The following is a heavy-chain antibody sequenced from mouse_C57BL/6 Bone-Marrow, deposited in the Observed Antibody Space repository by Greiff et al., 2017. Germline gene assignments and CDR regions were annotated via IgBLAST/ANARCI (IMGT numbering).Heavy chain of an antibody. CDR1: GYTFTDYN. V-gene: IGHV1-22*01. Sequence: EVQLQQSGPELVKPGASVKMSCKASGYTFTDYNMHWVKQSHGKSLEWIGYINPNNGGSSYNQKFKGKATLTVNKSSSTAYMELRSLTSEDSAVYYCARPLHYGYYYFDYWGQGTTLTVSS. CDR2: INPNNGGS. D-gene: IGHD2-2*01. CDR3: ARPLHYGYYYFDY. J-gene: IGHJ2*01.